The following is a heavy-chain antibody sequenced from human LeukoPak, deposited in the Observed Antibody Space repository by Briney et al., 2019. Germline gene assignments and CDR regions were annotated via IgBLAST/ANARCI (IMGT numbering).Heavy chain of an antibody. D-gene: IGHD3-10*01. CDR1: GYSISSGYY. V-gene: IGHV4-38-2*02. Sequence: SETLSLTCTVSGYSISSGYYWGWIRQPPGKGLEWLASIYHSGTIYYNPSLKSRVTISVDTSKNQFSLKLSSVTAADTAVYYCARYHMVRGVISYGMDVWGQGTTVTVSS. CDR3: ARYHMVRGVISYGMDV. J-gene: IGHJ6*02. CDR2: IYHSGTI.